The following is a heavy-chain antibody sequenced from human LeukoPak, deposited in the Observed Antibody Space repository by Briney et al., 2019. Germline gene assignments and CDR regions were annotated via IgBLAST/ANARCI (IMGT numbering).Heavy chain of an antibody. CDR1: GFTFGDYA. V-gene: IGHV3-49*04. Sequence: GGSLRLSCTASGFTFGDYAMSWVRQAPGKGLEWVGFIRSKAYGGTTEYAASVKGRFTISRDDSKSIAYLQMNSLKTEDTAVYYCTRDTTDSSGYYFEYFQHRGQGTLVTVSS. CDR2: IRSKAYGGTT. CDR3: TRDTTDSSGYYFEYFQH. J-gene: IGHJ1*01. D-gene: IGHD3-22*01.